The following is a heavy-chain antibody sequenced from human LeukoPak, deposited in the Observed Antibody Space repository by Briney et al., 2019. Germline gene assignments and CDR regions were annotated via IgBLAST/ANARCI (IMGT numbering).Heavy chain of an antibody. V-gene: IGHV3-23*01. Sequence: GGSLSLSCAASGFTFSNYAMSWVRQAPGKGLEWVSAISSSGGSTYYADSWKGRFTISRDNSKNTLFLQMNSLRAEDTAVYYCAKDDCSGGSCYSGHDHWGQGTLVTVSS. CDR1: GFTFSNYA. CDR2: ISSSGGST. CDR3: AKDDCSGGSCYSGHDH. J-gene: IGHJ4*02. D-gene: IGHD2-15*01.